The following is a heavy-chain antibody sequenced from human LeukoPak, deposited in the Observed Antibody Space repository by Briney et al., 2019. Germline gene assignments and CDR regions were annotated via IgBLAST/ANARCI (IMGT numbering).Heavy chain of an antibody. Sequence: SETLSLTCTVSGGSISSYYWSWIRQPPGKGLEWIGYIYYSGSTNYNPSLKSRVTISVDTSKNQSSLKQSSVTAADTAVYYCARLGYCSGGSCYSLYYFDYWGQGTLVTVSS. CDR3: ARLGYCSGGSCYSLYYFDY. CDR2: IYYSGST. V-gene: IGHV4-59*01. D-gene: IGHD2-15*01. J-gene: IGHJ4*02. CDR1: GGSISSYY.